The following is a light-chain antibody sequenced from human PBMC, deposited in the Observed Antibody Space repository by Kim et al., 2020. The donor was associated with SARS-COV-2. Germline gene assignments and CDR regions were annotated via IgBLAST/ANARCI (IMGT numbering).Light chain of an antibody. V-gene: IGLV2-8*01. CDR1: SSDVGGYNY. Sequence: QSVLTQPASVSGSPGQSITISCTGTSSDVGGYNYVSWYQQHPGKAPKLIIYEVTKRPSGVPDRFSGSKSGNTASLTVSGLQAEDEADYYCTSHGGYNYVFGTGTKVTVL. J-gene: IGLJ1*01. CDR3: TSHGGYNYV. CDR2: EVT.